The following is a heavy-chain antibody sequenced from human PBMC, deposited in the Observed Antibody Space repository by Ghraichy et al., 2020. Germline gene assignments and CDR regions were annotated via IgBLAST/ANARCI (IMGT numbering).Heavy chain of an antibody. V-gene: IGHV3-21*01. J-gene: IGHJ4*02. CDR1: GFTFSSYS. D-gene: IGHD6-19*01. Sequence: GGSLRLSCAASGFTFSSYSMNWVRQAPGKGLEWVSSISSSSSYIYYADSVKGRFTISRDNAKNSLYLQMNSLRAEDTAVYYCARGGLRSGWQLDYWGQGTLVTVSS. CDR3: ARGGLRSGWQLDY. CDR2: ISSSSSYI.